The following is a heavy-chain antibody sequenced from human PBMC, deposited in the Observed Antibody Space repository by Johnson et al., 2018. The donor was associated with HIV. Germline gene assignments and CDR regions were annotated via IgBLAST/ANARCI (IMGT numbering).Heavy chain of an antibody. CDR3: AKDRNGGASGAFDM. J-gene: IGHJ3*02. V-gene: IGHV3-30*18. CDR1: GFTFSSSG. D-gene: IGHD3-10*01. Sequence: QVQLVQSGGGVVQPGRSLRLSCVASGFTFSSSGMHWVRQAPGKGLEWVAVISYDGTNKYYADSVKGRFTVSRDNSKNTLHLEMNSLRAEDTALYYCAKDRNGGASGAFDMWGQGTMVSVS. CDR2: ISYDGTNK.